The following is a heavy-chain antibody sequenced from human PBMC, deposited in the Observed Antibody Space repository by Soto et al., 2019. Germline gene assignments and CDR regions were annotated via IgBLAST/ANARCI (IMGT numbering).Heavy chain of an antibody. V-gene: IGHV4-59*08. D-gene: IGHD3-10*01. CDR3: ASYTYGSGSYN. Sequence: SETLSLTCTVSGGSISSYYWSWIRQPPGKGLEWIGYIYYSGSTNYNPSLKSRVTISVDTSKNQFSLKLSSVTAADTAVYYCASYTYGSGSYNWGQGTLVTVSS. J-gene: IGHJ4*02. CDR1: GGSISSYY. CDR2: IYYSGST.